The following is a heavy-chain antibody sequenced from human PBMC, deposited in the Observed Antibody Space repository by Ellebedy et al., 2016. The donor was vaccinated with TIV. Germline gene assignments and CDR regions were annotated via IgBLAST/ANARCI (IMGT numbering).Heavy chain of an antibody. J-gene: IGHJ4*02. CDR2: ISGSGGST. CDR1: GFTFSSYA. Sequence: GGSLRLSXAASGFTFSSYAMSWVRQAPGKGLEWVSAISGSGGSTYYADSVKGRFTISRDNSKNTLYLQMNSLRAEDTAVYYCAKDRGGSPWYFDYWGQGTLVTVSS. CDR3: AKDRGGSPWYFDY. D-gene: IGHD1-26*01. V-gene: IGHV3-23*01.